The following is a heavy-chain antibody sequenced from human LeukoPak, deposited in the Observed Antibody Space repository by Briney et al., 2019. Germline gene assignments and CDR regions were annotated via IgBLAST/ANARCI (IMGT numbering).Heavy chain of an antibody. V-gene: IGHV3-30*18. CDR2: ISYDGSNK. CDR1: GFTFSSYG. Sequence: PGGSLRLSCAASGFTFSSYGMHWVRQAPGNGLEWVAVISYDGSNKYYADSVKGRFTISRDNSKNTLYLQMNSLRAEDTAVYYCAKFMVRGVISPYWGQGTLVTVSS. CDR3: AKFMVRGVISPY. J-gene: IGHJ4*02. D-gene: IGHD3-10*01.